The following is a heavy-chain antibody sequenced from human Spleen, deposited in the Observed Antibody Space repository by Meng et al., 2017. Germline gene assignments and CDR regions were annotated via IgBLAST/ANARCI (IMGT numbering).Heavy chain of an antibody. CDR2: INAGNGNT. J-gene: IGHJ4*02. CDR3: ARASVVNALDY. D-gene: IGHD4-23*01. Sequence: VQSGVGVRRPGAPVTVSRRATVYTFTTFLMYWVRHAHGQRLEWLRWINAGNGNTKYSQKFQGRVTISRDTSASTAYMVLSSLTSEDTAVYYCARASVVNALDYWGQGTLVTVSS. V-gene: IGHV1-3*01. CDR1: VYTFTTFL.